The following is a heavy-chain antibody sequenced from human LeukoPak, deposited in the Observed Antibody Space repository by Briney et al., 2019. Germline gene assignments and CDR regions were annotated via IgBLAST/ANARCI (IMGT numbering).Heavy chain of an antibody. CDR1: GFTFDDYA. CDR2: ISWNSGSI. V-gene: IGHV3-9*01. Sequence: GGSLRLSCAASGFTFDDYAMHWVRQAPGKGLEWVSGISWNSGSIGYADSVKGRFTISRDNAKNSLYLQMNGLRGEDTAVYYCAKGPGARGHFNWFDPWGQGTLVTVSS. CDR3: AKGPGARGHFNWFDP. J-gene: IGHJ5*02. D-gene: IGHD2/OR15-2a*01.